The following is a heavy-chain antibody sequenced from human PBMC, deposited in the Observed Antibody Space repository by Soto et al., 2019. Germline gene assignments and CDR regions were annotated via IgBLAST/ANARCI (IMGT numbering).Heavy chain of an antibody. V-gene: IGHV3-30*03. CDR1: GFTFSSYG. J-gene: IGHJ4*02. CDR3: ASHDYGGNSGMDY. D-gene: IGHD4-17*01. Sequence: PGGSLRLSCAASGFTFSSYGMHWVRQAPGKGLEWVAVISYDGSNKYYADSVKGRFTISRDNSKNTLYLQMNSLRAEDTAVYYCASHDYGGNSGMDYWGQGTLVTVPS. CDR2: ISYDGSNK.